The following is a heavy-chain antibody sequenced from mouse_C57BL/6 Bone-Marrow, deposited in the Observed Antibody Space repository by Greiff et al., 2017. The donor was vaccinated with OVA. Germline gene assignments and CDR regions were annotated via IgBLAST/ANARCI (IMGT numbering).Heavy chain of an antibody. D-gene: IGHD2-4*01. V-gene: IGHV1-54*01. Sequence: QVQLQQSGAELVRPGTSVKVSCKASGYAFTNYLIEWVKQRPGQGLEWIGVINPGSGGTNYNEKFKGKATLTADKSSSTAYMQLSSLTSEDSAVYFCARKGMITAHYYAMDYWGQGTSVTVSS. CDR1: GYAFTNYL. J-gene: IGHJ4*01. CDR3: ARKGMITAHYYAMDY. CDR2: INPGSGGT.